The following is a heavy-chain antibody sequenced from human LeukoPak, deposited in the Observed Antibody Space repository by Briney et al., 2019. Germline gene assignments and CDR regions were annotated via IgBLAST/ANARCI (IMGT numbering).Heavy chain of an antibody. V-gene: IGHV1-2*02. D-gene: IGHD6-13*01. J-gene: IGHJ6*02. CDR2: INLNSGVT. CDR3: ARDETAATGIAMDV. Sequence: ASVKVSCKASGYTFTGYYMHWVRQAPGQGLEWMGWINLNSGVTRYAQKFQDRVTMTRDTSITTAYMELSRLRSDDTAVCYCARDETAATGIAMDVWGQGTTVTVSS. CDR1: GYTFTGYY.